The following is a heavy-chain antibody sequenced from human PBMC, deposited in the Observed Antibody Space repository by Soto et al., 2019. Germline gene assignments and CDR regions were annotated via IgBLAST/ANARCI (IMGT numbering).Heavy chain of an antibody. CDR2: IIPIFGTA. V-gene: IGHV1-69*13. D-gene: IGHD6-13*01. CDR1: GGTFSSYA. CDR3: ARDLFIAAADYYYYGMDV. Sequence: SVKVSCKASGGTFSSYAISWVRQAPGQGLEWMGGIIPIFGTANYAQKFQGRVTITADESTSTAYMELSSLRSEDTAVYYCARDLFIAAADYYYYGMDVWGQGTTVTVSS. J-gene: IGHJ6*02.